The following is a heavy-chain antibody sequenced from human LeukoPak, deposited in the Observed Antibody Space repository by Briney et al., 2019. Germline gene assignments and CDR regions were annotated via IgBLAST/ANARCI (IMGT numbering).Heavy chain of an antibody. J-gene: IGHJ3*01. D-gene: IGHD1-14*01. V-gene: IGHV3-11*04. CDR1: GFPFSDYY. CDR3: ARESARSTGKGTYAFDV. Sequence: KPGGPLSLSCAASGFPFSDYYMSWLRQAPGKGLEGVSYISSSGSTMYDADSVKCRFTVSMDNAKTSLYLQMNSLRAEDTAVYYCARESARSTGKGTYAFDVWGQGTMVTVSS. CDR2: ISSSGSTM.